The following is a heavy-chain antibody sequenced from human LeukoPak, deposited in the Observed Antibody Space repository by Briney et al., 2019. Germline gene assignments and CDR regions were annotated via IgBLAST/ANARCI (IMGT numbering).Heavy chain of an antibody. CDR2: ISAYTGHT. CDR3: ARGPASDYNWFDP. Sequence: ASVKVSCKASGYTFSTYSISWVRQAPGQGLEWMGWISAYTGHTNHAQNLQGRVTMTTDTSTSTAYMELRGLTSDDTAVYYCARGPASDYNWFDPWGQGTLVTVSS. D-gene: IGHD2-21*02. V-gene: IGHV1-18*01. J-gene: IGHJ5*02. CDR1: GYTFSTYS.